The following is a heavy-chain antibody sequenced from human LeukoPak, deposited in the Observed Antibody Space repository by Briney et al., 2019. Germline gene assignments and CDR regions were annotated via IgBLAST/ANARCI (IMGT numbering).Heavy chain of an antibody. V-gene: IGHV1-2*02. J-gene: IGHJ3*02. D-gene: IGHD3-3*01. CDR1: GYTFTGYY. CDR3: ASAVFGVVIGDAFDI. CDR2: INPNSGGT. Sequence: ASVKVSCKASGYTFTGYYMHWVRQAPGQGLEWMGWINPNSGGTNYAQKFQGRVTMTRDTSISTAYMELSRLRSDDTAVYYCASAVFGVVIGDAFDIWGQGTMVTVSS.